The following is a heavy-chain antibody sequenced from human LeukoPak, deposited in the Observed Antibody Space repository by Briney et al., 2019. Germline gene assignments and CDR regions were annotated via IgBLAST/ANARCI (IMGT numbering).Heavy chain of an antibody. J-gene: IGHJ5*02. D-gene: IGHD2-2*02. V-gene: IGHV4-39*01. CDR1: GGSINTVSYY. Sequence: PSETLSLTCTVSGGSINTVSYYWGWIRQPPGKGLEWIGTVYYSGGSYYDPSLKSRVTISVDTSKNQFSLKLNSVTAADTAVYYCARLYCSRTSCYSSPWGQGTLATVSA. CDR3: ARLYCSRTSCYSSP. CDR2: VYYSGGS.